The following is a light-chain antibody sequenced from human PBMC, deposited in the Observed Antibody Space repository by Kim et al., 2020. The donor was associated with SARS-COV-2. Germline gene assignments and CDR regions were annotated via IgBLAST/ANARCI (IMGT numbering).Light chain of an antibody. Sequence: VSPGQTAIITCSGDKLGDRYANWYQQKPGQSPVLVIYQDSKRPSGIPERFSGSSSGNTATLTISGTQAMDEADYYCQAWDSNTDWVFGGGTQLTVL. CDR1: KLGDRY. J-gene: IGLJ3*02. CDR2: QDS. V-gene: IGLV3-1*01. CDR3: QAWDSNTDWV.